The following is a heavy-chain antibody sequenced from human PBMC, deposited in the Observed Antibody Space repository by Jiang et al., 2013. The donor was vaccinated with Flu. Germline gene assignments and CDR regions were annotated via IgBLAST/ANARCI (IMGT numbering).Heavy chain of an antibody. V-gene: IGHV1-2*02. CDR1: GYTFTGYY. Sequence: SGAEVKKPGASVKVSCKASGYTFTGYYIHWVRQAPGQGLEWMGWIIPNNGGTSYAQRFQGRVTMTRDTSISTAYMELSSLRFEDTAVYYCARVVAYGMDVWGQGTTVTVSS. CDR3: ARVVAYGMDV. D-gene: IGHD2-2*01. J-gene: IGHJ6*02. CDR2: IIPNNGGT.